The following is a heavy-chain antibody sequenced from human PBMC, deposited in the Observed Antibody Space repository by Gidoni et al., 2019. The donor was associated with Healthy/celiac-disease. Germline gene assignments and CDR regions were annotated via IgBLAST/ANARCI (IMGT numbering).Heavy chain of an antibody. J-gene: IGHJ4*02. Sequence: QVQLQESGPGLVKPSQTLSLTCTVSGGSISSGGYYWSWIRQHPGKGLEWIGYIYYSGSTYYNPSLKSRVTISVDTSKNQFSLKLSSVTAADTAVYYCARVGIAAGSPSSIDYWGQGTLVTVSS. D-gene: IGHD6-13*01. CDR3: ARVGIAAGSPSSIDY. CDR2: IYYSGST. V-gene: IGHV4-31*03. CDR1: GGSISSGGYY.